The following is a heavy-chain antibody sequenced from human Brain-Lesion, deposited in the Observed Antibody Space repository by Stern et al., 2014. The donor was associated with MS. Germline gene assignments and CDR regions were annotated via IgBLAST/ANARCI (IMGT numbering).Heavy chain of an antibody. J-gene: IGHJ6*02. V-gene: IGHV1-24*01. CDR3: ATDRDDFRSGYSAPTKGYGLDV. Sequence: VQLEESGAEVKKPGASVKVSCKVSGYTLTDLSMHWVRQAPGKGLEWMGGFDPEDGEKIYAQKFQGRVTMTEDTSTDTAYMELSSLRSEDTAVYYCATDRDDFRSGYSAPTKGYGLDVWGQGTTVTVTS. CDR1: GYTLTDLS. CDR2: FDPEDGEK. D-gene: IGHD3-3*01.